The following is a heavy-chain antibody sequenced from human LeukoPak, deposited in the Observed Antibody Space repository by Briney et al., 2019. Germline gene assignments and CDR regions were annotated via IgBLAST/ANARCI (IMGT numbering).Heavy chain of an antibody. D-gene: IGHD2-15*01. Sequence: GGSLRLSCAASGFTFSSYDMHWVRQATGKGLEWVSAIGTAGDTYYPGSVKGRFTISRENAKNSLYLQMNSLRAGDTAVYYCARGLSLYCSGGSCYPATSRPLDYWGQGTLVTVSS. CDR1: GFTFSSYD. J-gene: IGHJ4*02. CDR2: IGTAGDT. V-gene: IGHV3-13*01. CDR3: ARGLSLYCSGGSCYPATSRPLDY.